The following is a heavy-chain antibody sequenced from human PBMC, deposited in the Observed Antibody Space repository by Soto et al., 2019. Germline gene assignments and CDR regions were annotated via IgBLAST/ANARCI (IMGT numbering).Heavy chain of an antibody. CDR2: IKSKTDGGTT. J-gene: IGHJ6*02. Sequence: GGSLRLSCAASGFTFSNAWMNWVRQAPGKGLEWVGRIKSKTDGGTTDYAAPVKGRFTISRDDSKNTLYLQMNSLKTEDTAVYYCTTEGGIVLMVYASYYYGMDVWGQGTTVTVSS. CDR1: GFTFSNAW. CDR3: TTEGGIVLMVYASYYYGMDV. V-gene: IGHV3-15*07. D-gene: IGHD2-8*01.